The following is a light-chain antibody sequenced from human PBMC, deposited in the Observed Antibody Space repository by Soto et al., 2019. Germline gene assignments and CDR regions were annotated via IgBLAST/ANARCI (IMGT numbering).Light chain of an antibody. J-gene: IGKJ1*01. V-gene: IGKV1-39*01. CDR1: QSIKTY. CDR3: QQSYFIPWT. CDR2: GSY. Sequence: DIQMTQSPSSLSASVGDRVSITCRASQSIKTYLNWYQQKPGKDPKLLIYGSYNLQSGVPPRFSGTGSGTDFTLIISSLQPEDFATYFCQQSYFIPWTFGQVTKVDLK.